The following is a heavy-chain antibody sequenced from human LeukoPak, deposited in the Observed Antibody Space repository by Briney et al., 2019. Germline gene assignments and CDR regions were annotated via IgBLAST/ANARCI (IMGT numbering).Heavy chain of an antibody. CDR1: GGSISSYY. CDR3: ARADLDY. J-gene: IGHJ4*02. V-gene: IGHV4-59*01. CDR2: IYYSGST. Sequence: PSETLSLTCTVSGGSISSYYWSWIRQPPGKGLEWIGYIYYSGSTNYNPSLKSRVTISVDTSKNQFSLKLSSVTAADTAVYYCARADLDYWGQGTLVTVSP.